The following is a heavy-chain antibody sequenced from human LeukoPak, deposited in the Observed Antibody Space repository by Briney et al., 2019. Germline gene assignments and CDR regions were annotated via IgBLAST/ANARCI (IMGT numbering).Heavy chain of an antibody. V-gene: IGHV4-38-2*02. D-gene: IGHD3-22*01. CDR1: GYSISSGYY. Sequence: SETLSLTCTVSGYSISSGYYWGWIRQPPGKGLEWIGSIYHSGSTYYNPSLKSRVTISVDTSKNQFSLKLSSVTAADTAVYYCARLLRVVVAADGDYFDYWGQGTLVTVSS. J-gene: IGHJ4*02. CDR3: ARLLRVVVAADGDYFDY. CDR2: IYHSGST.